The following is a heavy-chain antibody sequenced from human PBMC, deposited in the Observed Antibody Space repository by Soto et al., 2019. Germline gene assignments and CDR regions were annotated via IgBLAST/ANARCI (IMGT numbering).Heavy chain of an antibody. V-gene: IGHV1-18*01. J-gene: IGHJ5*02. CDR1: GYTFTNYG. CDR2: TSANNGDT. CDR3: ARVMVVASTGNWFDP. D-gene: IGHD2-15*01. Sequence: QVPLVQSGAEVKNPGASVKVSCKASGYTFTNYGFTWVRQAPGQGLEWMGWTSANNGDTNYAQKFQGRVSMTTDTSKSTVYMEMRSLRSDDTAVYYRARVMVVASTGNWFDPWGQGTPVTVSS.